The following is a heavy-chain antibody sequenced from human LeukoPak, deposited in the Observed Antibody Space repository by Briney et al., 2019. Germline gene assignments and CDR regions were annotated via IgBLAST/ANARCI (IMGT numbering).Heavy chain of an antibody. D-gene: IGHD3-9*01. CDR1: GFTFSRYA. J-gene: IGHJ4*02. V-gene: IGHV3-64D*06. CDR3: VKAALRYFDWSPDY. CDR2: ISSNGGST. Sequence: GGSLRPSCSASGFTFSRYAMHWVRQAPGKGLEYVSAISSNGGSTYYADSVKGRFTISRDNSKSTLYLQMSSLRAEDTAVYYCVKAALRYFDWSPDYWGQGTLVTVSS.